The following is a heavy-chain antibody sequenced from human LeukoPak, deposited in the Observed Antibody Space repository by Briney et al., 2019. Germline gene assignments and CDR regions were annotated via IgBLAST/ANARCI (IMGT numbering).Heavy chain of an antibody. J-gene: IGHJ4*02. CDR3: ASPHDSSGYYGY. CDR2: INHSGST. Sequence: PSETLSLTCAVYGGSFSGYYWSWIRQPPGKGLEWIGEINHSGSTNYNPSLKSRVTISVDTSKNQFSLKLSSVTAADTAVYYCASPHDSSGYYGYWGQGTLVTVSS. V-gene: IGHV4-34*01. D-gene: IGHD3-22*01. CDR1: GGSFSGYY.